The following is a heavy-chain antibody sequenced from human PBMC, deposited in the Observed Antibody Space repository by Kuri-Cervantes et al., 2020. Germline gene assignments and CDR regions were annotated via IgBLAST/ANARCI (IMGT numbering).Heavy chain of an antibody. D-gene: IGHD2-2*01. CDR2: ISSSSSYI. Sequence: GGSLRLSCAASGFTFSSYSMNWVRQAPGKGLEWVSSISSSSSYIYYADSVKGRFTISRDNAKNSLYLQMNSLRAEDTAVYYCARVVVVPPPADLDWFDPWGQGTLVTVSS. CDR3: ARVVVVPPPADLDWFDP. V-gene: IGHV3-21*04. J-gene: IGHJ5*02. CDR1: GFTFSSYS.